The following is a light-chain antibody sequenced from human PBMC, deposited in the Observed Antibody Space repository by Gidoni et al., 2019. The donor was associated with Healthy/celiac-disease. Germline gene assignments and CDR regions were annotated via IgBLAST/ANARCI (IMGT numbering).Light chain of an antibody. CDR1: QSISSY. CDR2: AAS. V-gene: IGKV1-39*01. Sequence: DIQMTQSPSSLSASVGDRVTITCRARQSISSYLNWYQQKPGKAPKLLSYAASSLESWVPSKCSGSGSWTDVTLTISSLQPEDFATYYCQQSYSTLPWTFGQGTKVEIK. CDR3: QQSYSTLPWT. J-gene: IGKJ1*01.